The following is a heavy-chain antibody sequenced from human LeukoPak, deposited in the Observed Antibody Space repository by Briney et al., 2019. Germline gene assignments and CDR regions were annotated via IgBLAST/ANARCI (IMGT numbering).Heavy chain of an antibody. CDR3: ARQSLAAAGY. J-gene: IGHJ4*02. Sequence: SETLSLTCTVSGGSISSSSYCWGWIRQPPGKGLEWIGSIYYSGSTYYNPSLKSRVTISVDTSKNQFSLKLSSVTAADTAVYYCARQSLAAAGYWGQGTLVTVSS. V-gene: IGHV4-39*01. CDR1: GGSISSSSYC. D-gene: IGHD6-13*01. CDR2: IYYSGST.